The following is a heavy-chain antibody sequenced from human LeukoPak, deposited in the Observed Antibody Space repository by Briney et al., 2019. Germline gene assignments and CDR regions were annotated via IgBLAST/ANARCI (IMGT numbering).Heavy chain of an antibody. CDR3: ARGDCSGGSCYRNWFDP. Sequence: ASVKVSCKASGYTFTGYYMHWVRQAPGQGLEWMGWTNPNSGGTNYAQKFQGWVTVTRDTSISTAYMELSRLRSDDTAVYYCARGDCSGGSCYRNWFDPWGQGTLVTVSS. CDR1: GYTFTGYY. V-gene: IGHV1-2*04. J-gene: IGHJ5*02. CDR2: TNPNSGGT. D-gene: IGHD2-15*01.